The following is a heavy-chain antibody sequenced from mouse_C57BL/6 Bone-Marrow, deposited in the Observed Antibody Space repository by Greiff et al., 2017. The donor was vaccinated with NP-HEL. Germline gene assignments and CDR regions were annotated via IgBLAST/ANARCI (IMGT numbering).Heavy chain of an antibody. CDR3: ARWLRRSSFDY. V-gene: IGHV5-4*01. Sequence: EVHLVESGGGLVKPGGSLKLSCAASGFTFSSYAMSWVRQTPEKRLEWVATISDGGSYTYYPDNVKGRFTISRDNAKNNLYLQMSHLKSEDTAMYYCARWLRRSSFDYWGQGTTLTVSS. D-gene: IGHD2-2*01. CDR2: ISDGGSYT. J-gene: IGHJ2*01. CDR1: GFTFSSYA.